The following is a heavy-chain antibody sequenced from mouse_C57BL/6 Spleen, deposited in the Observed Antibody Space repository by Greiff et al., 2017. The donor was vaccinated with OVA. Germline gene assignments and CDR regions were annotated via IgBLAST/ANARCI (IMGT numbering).Heavy chain of an antibody. V-gene: IGHV1-81*01. CDR2: IYPRSGNT. CDR3: ARGGSWFDY. Sequence: VKLMESGAELARPGASVKLSCKASGYTFTSYGISWVKQRTGQGLEWIGEIYPRSGNTYYNEKFKGKATLTADKSSSTAYMELRSLTSEDSAVYFCARGGSWFDYWGQGTTLTVSS. CDR1: GYTFTSYG. J-gene: IGHJ2*01.